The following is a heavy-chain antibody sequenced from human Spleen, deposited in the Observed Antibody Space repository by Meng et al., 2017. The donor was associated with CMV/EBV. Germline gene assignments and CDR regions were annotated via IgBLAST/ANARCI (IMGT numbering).Heavy chain of an antibody. CDR3: AKGGPLGYYYYGMDV. J-gene: IGHJ6*02. V-gene: IGHV3-33*06. Sequence: LSLTCAASGFTFSSYGMHWVRQAPGKGLEWVAVIWYDGSNKYYADSVKGRFTISRDNSKNTLYLQMNSLRAEDTAVYYCAKGGPLGYYYYGMDVWGQGTTVTVSS. CDR1: GFTFSSYG. CDR2: IWYDGSNK.